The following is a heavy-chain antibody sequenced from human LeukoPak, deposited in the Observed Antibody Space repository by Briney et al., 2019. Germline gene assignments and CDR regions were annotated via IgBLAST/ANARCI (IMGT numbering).Heavy chain of an antibody. D-gene: IGHD3-3*01. Sequence: GGSLRLSCAASGLTFSDYYMGWIRQAPGKGLEWVSYISSSGSTIYYADSVKGRFTISRDNAKNSLYLQMNSLRAEDTAVYYCARVRGYDFWSGYFDYWGQGTLVTVSS. CDR2: ISSSGSTI. CDR1: GLTFSDYY. J-gene: IGHJ4*02. V-gene: IGHV3-11*01. CDR3: ARVRGYDFWSGYFDY.